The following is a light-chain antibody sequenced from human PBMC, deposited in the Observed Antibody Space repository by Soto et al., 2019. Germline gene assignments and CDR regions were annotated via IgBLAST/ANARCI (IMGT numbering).Light chain of an antibody. CDR1: SRDVGGYNY. Sequence: QSALTQPASVSGSPGHSITISCTGTSRDVGGYNYVSWYQQHPGKVPKLMIYEVSNRPSGVSNRFSGSKSGNTASLTISGLQAEDEADDYCSSYTSSSTLVFGGGTKLTVL. CDR3: SSYTSSSTLV. CDR2: EVS. V-gene: IGLV2-14*01. J-gene: IGLJ2*01.